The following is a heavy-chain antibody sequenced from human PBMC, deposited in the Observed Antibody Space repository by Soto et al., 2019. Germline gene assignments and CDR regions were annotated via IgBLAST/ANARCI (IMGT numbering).Heavy chain of an antibody. CDR2: IKSKTDGGTT. CDR1: GFTFSNAW. Sequence: GGSLRLSCAASGFTFSNAWMNWVRQAPGKGLEWVGRIKSKTDGGTTDYAAPVKGRFTISRDDSKNTLYLQMNSLKTEDTAVFYCTTPSLVVPASTYFDYWGKGTLVTVSS. V-gene: IGHV3-15*07. D-gene: IGHD2-2*01. J-gene: IGHJ4*02. CDR3: TTPSLVVPASTYFDY.